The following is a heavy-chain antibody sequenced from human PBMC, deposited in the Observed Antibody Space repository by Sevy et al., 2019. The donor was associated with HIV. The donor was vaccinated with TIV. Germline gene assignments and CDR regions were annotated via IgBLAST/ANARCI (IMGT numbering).Heavy chain of an antibody. CDR3: AKDTCSSTSCYYQDAFDI. Sequence: GGSLRLSCAASGFTVSSNYMSWVRQAPGKGLEWVSVIYSGGSTYYADSVKGRFTISRDNSKNTLYLQMNSLRAEDTAVYYCAKDTCSSTSCYYQDAFDIWGQGTMVTVSS. D-gene: IGHD2-2*01. V-gene: IGHV3-53*01. CDR2: IYSGGST. CDR1: GFTVSSNY. J-gene: IGHJ3*02.